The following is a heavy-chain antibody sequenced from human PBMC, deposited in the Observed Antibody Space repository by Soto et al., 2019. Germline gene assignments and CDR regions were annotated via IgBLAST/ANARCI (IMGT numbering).Heavy chain of an antibody. CDR3: ARDQGIAVAGKGGFDY. CDR2: IYYNEYT. Sequence: SETLSLTCTVSGGSMNSGDYYWSWLRQPPGKGLEWIGYIYYNEYTYYNPSLKSRVTISIDTSKSQFSLKLSSVTAADTAVYYCARDQGIAVAGKGGFDYWGQGTLVTVSS. D-gene: IGHD6-19*01. V-gene: IGHV4-30-4*01. CDR1: GGSMNSGDYY. J-gene: IGHJ4*02.